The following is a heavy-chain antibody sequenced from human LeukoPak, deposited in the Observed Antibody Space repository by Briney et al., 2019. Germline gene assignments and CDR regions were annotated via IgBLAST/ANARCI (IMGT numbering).Heavy chain of an antibody. Sequence: PGASLRLSCAASGFTFSSYWMHWVRQGPGKKGLGWVSRINSDGSSTAYADFVEGRFTISRDNAKNTLFLQMSSLRAEDTAVYYCVRGAPFDYWGLGTLVTVSS. CDR3: VRGAPFDY. J-gene: IGHJ4*02. V-gene: IGHV3-74*01. CDR1: GFTFSSYW. CDR2: INSDGSST.